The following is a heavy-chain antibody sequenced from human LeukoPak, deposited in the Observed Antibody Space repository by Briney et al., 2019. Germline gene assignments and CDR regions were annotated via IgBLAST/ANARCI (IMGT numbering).Heavy chain of an antibody. Sequence: PSETLSLTRTVAGGSISSHYWSWIRQPPGKGRGWMGYIYYSGSTNYNPSLKSRVTISVDTSKNQFSLKLSSVTAADTAVYYCARSCVRNSYYYYYHYMDVWGKETTVTVSS. J-gene: IGHJ6*03. V-gene: IGHV4-59*11. CDR1: GGSISSHY. CDR3: ARSCVRNSYYYYYHYMDV. D-gene: IGHD3-9*01. CDR2: IYYSGST.